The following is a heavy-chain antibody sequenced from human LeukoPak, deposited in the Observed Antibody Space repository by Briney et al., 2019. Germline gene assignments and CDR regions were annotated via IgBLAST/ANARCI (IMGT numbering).Heavy chain of an antibody. CDR3: ARLPTDSSSDHY. J-gene: IGHJ4*02. V-gene: IGHV4-59*08. Sequence: SETLSLTCTVSGGSISGSYWSWIRQHPGKGLEWIGYIYYSGTTNYNPSLKSRVTISVDTSKNQFSLKLSSVAAADTAVYYCARLPTDSSSDHYWGQGTLVTVSS. CDR2: IYYSGTT. D-gene: IGHD6-6*01. CDR1: GGSISGSY.